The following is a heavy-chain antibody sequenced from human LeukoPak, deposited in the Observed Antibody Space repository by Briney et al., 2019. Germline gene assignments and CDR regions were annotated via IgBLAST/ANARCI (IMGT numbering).Heavy chain of an antibody. Sequence: SETLSLTCTVSGGSISSSTYYWGWIRQPPGKGLEWIGSLYSSGSTYYNPSLKSRVTMSVDTSKNQFSLKLSSVTAADTAVYYCARKDAFDIWGQGTMVTVSS. CDR3: ARKDAFDI. CDR1: GGSISSSTYY. J-gene: IGHJ3*02. V-gene: IGHV4-39*07. CDR2: LYSSGST.